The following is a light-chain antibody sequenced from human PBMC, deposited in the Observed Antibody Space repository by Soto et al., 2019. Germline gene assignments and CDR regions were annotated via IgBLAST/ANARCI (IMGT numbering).Light chain of an antibody. CDR1: RSNVGANYD. V-gene: IGLV1-40*01. CDR3: QSYDNILSGPL. CDR2: KNN. Sequence: VLTQPPSVSGAPGQTITISCTGSRSNVGANYDVHWYQVLPGAGPRLLIYKNNNRPSGVPDRFSGSKSGTSASLAITGLRAEDEADYYCQSYDNILSGPLFGGGTKVTVL. J-gene: IGLJ3*02.